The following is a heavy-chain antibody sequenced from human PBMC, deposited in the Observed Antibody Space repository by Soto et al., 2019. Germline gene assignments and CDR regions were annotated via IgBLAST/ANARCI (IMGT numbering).Heavy chain of an antibody. J-gene: IGHJ6*04. CDR2: ISNTGRT. CDR3: AREAAVTVADLIEYRLDV. CDR1: GVSVSSGSYY. D-gene: IGHD3-16*01. Sequence: PSETLSLTCTVSGVSVSSGSYYWSWLRQPPGKGLEWIGYISNTGRTNYNPPLKRRITISVDMSKNQFSLKLTSVTAADTAMYYCAREAAVTVADLIEYRLDVWGKGSMVTVSS. V-gene: IGHV4-61*01.